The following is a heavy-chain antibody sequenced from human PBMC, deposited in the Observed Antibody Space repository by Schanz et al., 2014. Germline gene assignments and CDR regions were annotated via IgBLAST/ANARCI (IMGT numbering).Heavy chain of an antibody. CDR3: ARDGEAAAGCDY. D-gene: IGHD6-13*01. J-gene: IGHJ4*02. CDR2: INPSGGTT. Sequence: QVQLVQSGAEVKKPGASVKVSCKASGYTFTSYYMHWVRQAPGQGLEWMGIINPSGGTTRIAQNFQGRLTVTRDTSTSTVNMEMSSLRSEDTAVYCGARDGEAAAGCDYWGQGTLVTVSS. V-gene: IGHV1-46*01. CDR1: GYTFTSYY.